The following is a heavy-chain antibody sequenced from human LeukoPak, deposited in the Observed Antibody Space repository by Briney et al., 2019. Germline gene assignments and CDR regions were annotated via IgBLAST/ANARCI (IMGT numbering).Heavy chain of an antibody. V-gene: IGHV3-30-3*01. CDR2: ISYDGTNK. Sequence: GGSLRLSCAASGFTFSSYSMHWVRQAPGKGLEWVAVISYDGTNKYYGDSVKGRFTISRDNSKNTLYLQMNSLRAEDTAVYYCANPEECGGDCYSGQEYFQHWGQGTLVTVSS. CDR3: ANPEECGGDCYSGQEYFQH. J-gene: IGHJ1*01. CDR1: GFTFSSYS. D-gene: IGHD2-21*02.